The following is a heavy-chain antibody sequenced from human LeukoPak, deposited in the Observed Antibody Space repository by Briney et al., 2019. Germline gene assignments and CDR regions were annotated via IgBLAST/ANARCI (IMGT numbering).Heavy chain of an antibody. V-gene: IGHV1-18*01. CDR1: GYTFTSYG. Sequence: ASVKVSCKASGYTFTSYGISWVRQAPGQGLKWMGWISAYNGNTNYAQKLQGRVTMTTDTSTSTAYMELRSLRSDDTAVYYCARITARITMIVVVPSHAFDIWGQGTMVTVSS. D-gene: IGHD3-22*01. J-gene: IGHJ3*02. CDR3: ARITARITMIVVVPSHAFDI. CDR2: ISAYNGNT.